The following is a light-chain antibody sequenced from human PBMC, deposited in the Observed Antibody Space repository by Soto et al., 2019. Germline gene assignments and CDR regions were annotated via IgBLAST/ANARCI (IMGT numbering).Light chain of an antibody. CDR1: QSVSSRF. CDR2: GAS. V-gene: IGKV3-20*01. Sequence: EIVLTQSPGTLSLSPGERATLSCRASQSVSSRFFAWYQQKSGQAPRLLIYGASTRATGIPDRFSGSGSGTVFTLTISRLEPEDFAVYYCQQFDSSLPVTFGQGTKVEI. CDR3: QQFDSSLPVT. J-gene: IGKJ1*01.